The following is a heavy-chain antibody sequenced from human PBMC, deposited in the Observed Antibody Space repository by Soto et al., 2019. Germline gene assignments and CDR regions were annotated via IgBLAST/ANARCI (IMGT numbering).Heavy chain of an antibody. CDR1: CGSFSSNY. CDR3: AKGGDLGIFLYFDY. J-gene: IGHJ4*02. V-gene: IGHV4-59*01. Sequence: SETLALTCNFSCGSFSSNYWSFVCHPPGKGLEWIGYIYYSGSTNYNPSLKSRVTISVDTSKNQFSLKLSSVTAADTAVYFCAKGGDLGIFLYFDYWGQGALVTVSS. CDR2: IYYSGST. D-gene: IGHD3-3*01.